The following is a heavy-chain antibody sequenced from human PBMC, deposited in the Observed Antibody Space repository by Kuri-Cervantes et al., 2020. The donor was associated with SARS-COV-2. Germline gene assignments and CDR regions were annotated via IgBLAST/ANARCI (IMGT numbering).Heavy chain of an antibody. D-gene: IGHD3-22*01. CDR1: GFTFSSYG. CDR3: ARDSSNYYDSSGPPKVGWFDP. V-gene: IGHV3-33*01. Sequence: GGSLRLSCAASGFTFSSYGMHWVRQAPGKGLEWVAVIWYDGSNKYYADSVKGRFTISRDNSKNTLYLQMNSLRAEDTAVYYCARDSSNYYDSSGPPKVGWFDPWGQGTLVTVSS. CDR2: IWYDGSNK. J-gene: IGHJ5*02.